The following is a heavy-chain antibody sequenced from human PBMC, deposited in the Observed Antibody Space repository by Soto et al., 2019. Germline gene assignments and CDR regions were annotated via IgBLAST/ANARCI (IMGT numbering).Heavy chain of an antibody. CDR3: ARDWFDA. CDR1: GFTFSNYW. V-gene: IGHV3-7*01. CDR2: MKKDGSQK. Sequence: GGSLRLSCVASGFTFSNYWMSWVRQAPGKGLEWVANMKKDGSQKYYVDSVKGRFTISRDNARNSLYLQMNSLRVEDAAVYYCARDWFDAWGQGTLVTV. J-gene: IGHJ5*02.